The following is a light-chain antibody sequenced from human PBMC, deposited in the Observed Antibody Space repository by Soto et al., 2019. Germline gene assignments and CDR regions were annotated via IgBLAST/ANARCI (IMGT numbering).Light chain of an antibody. V-gene: IGKV3-11*01. Sequence: ESMLTQAPAILSLSPGARDTLSGRASQSVRSYLAWYQQKPGQAPRLLIYDASNRAPGIPARFSASGSGTDFTLTTSSLEPDDFAVYYCQQRSSWPRITFGQGTRVEIK. J-gene: IGKJ5*01. CDR3: QQRSSWPRIT. CDR1: QSVRSY. CDR2: DAS.